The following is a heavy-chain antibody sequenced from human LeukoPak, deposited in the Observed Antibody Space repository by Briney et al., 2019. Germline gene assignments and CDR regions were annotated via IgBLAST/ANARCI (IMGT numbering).Heavy chain of an antibody. CDR3: ARAKYSGSYLDY. CDR2: IYYSGST. D-gene: IGHD1-26*01. Sequence: SETLSLTCTASGASISTYYWSWIRQPPGKGLEWIGFIYYSGSTNYNPSLKSRVTISLDTSKNQFSLKLTSVTAADTAVYYCARAKYSGSYLDYWGQGALVTVSS. J-gene: IGHJ4*03. V-gene: IGHV4-59*01. CDR1: GASISTYY.